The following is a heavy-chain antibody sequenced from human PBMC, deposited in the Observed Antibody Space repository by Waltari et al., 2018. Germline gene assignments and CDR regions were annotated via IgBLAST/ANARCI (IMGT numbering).Heavy chain of an antibody. CDR2: ITPASTAL. CDR3: ARDMRGAYLFPAPFDF. D-gene: IGHD3-16*01. CDR1: GDTFPSYG. V-gene: IGHV1-69*01. J-gene: IGHJ4*02. Sequence: QVQLVQSGAEVKKPGSSVKVSCKASGDTFPSYGINWVRQAPGQGLEWMGGITPASTALIYAQSFQGRVTITADESTTTAYIEVSSLRSEDTAMYYCARDMRGAYLFPAPFDFWGQGTLVIVSS.